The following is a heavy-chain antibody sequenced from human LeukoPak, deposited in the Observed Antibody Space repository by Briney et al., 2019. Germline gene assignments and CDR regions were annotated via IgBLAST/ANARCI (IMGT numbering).Heavy chain of an antibody. D-gene: IGHD3-10*01. CDR1: GFTFSSYA. CDR2: ISGSGGST. CDR3: AKDRRAYYYGSGIEYYFDY. V-gene: IGHV3-23*01. J-gene: IGHJ4*02. Sequence: SGGSLRLSCAASGFTFSSYAMSWVRQAPGKGLEWVSAISGSGGSTYYADSVKGRFTISRDNSKNTLYLQMNSLRAEDTAVYYCAKDRRAYYYGSGIEYYFDYWGQGTLVTVSS.